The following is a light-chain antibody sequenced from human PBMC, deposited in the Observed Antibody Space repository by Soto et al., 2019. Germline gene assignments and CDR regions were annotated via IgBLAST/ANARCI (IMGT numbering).Light chain of an antibody. Sequence: QSALTQPPSVSGSPGQSVTISCTGTSGDIGTYNRVSWYQQHPGKAPKLMIYDVSKRPSGVPDRFSGSKSGNTASLTVSGLQAEDEADYYCSSYAGSNIVVFGGGTKLTVL. CDR2: DVS. V-gene: IGLV2-8*01. J-gene: IGLJ2*01. CDR1: SGDIGTYNR. CDR3: SSYAGSNIVV.